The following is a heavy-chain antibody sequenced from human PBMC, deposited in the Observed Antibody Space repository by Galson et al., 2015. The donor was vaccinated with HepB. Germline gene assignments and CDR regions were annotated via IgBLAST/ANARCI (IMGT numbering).Heavy chain of an antibody. Sequence: SLRLSCAASGFTFSNYWMHWVRQAPGKGLVWVSRINSDGISITYADSVKGRFTISRDNAKNTVHLQMNSLRAEDTAVYYCVRDRGFFYDSWGQGTQVTVSS. CDR2: INSDGISI. V-gene: IGHV3-74*01. J-gene: IGHJ4*02. CDR3: VRDRGFFYDS. CDR1: GFTFSNYW. D-gene: IGHD2/OR15-2a*01.